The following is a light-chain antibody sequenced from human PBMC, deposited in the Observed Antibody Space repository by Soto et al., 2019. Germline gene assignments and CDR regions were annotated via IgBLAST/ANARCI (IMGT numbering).Light chain of an antibody. CDR2: EVS. CDR3: NSYTSSNTRV. Sequence: QSALTQPASMSGSPGPSITISCTGTSSDIGAYNYVSWYQHPPGKAPKLMIYEVSNRPSGVSDRFSGSKSGNTASLTISGLQAEDEADYYCNSYTSSNTRVFGRGTPLTVL. V-gene: IGLV2-14*01. CDR1: SSDIGAYNY. J-gene: IGLJ3*02.